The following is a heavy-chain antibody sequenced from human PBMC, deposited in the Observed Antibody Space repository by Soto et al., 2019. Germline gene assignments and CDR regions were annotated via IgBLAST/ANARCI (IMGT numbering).Heavy chain of an antibody. CDR1: GGSVNSGSYY. Sequence: QVQLQESGPGLVKPSETLSLTCTVSGGSVNSGSYYWSWIRQPPGKGLEWIGYIYYSGSTNYNPSLKSRVTISVDTSKNQFSLKLSSVTAADTAVYYCARDLRRTGFDYWGQGTLVTVSS. V-gene: IGHV4-61*01. CDR3: ARDLRRTGFDY. J-gene: IGHJ4*02. CDR2: IYYSGST.